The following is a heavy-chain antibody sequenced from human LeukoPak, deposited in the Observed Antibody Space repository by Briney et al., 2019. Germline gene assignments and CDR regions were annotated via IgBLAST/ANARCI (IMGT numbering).Heavy chain of an antibody. CDR1: GGSISSSSYY. Sequence: SSETLSLTCTVSGGSISSSSYYWGWIRQPPGKGLEWIGSIYYSGSTYYNPSLKSQVTISVDTSKNQFSLKLSSVTAADTAVYYCARFAPYDSSGAIDYWGQGTLVTVSS. CDR2: IYYSGST. CDR3: ARFAPYDSSGAIDY. V-gene: IGHV4-39*01. J-gene: IGHJ4*02. D-gene: IGHD3-22*01.